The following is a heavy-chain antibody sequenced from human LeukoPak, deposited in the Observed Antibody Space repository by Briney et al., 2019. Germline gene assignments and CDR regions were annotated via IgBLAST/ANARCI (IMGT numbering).Heavy chain of an antibody. CDR3: AKDPAPIAVAGTRHFDY. CDR2: INWNGGST. V-gene: IGHV3-20*04. J-gene: IGHJ4*02. Sequence: GGSLRLSCAASGFTFDDYGMSWVRQAPGKGLEWVSGINWNGGSTGYADSVKGRFTISRDNSKNTLYLQMNSLRAEDTAVYYCAKDPAPIAVAGTRHFDYWGQGTLVTVSS. D-gene: IGHD6-19*01. CDR1: GFTFDDYG.